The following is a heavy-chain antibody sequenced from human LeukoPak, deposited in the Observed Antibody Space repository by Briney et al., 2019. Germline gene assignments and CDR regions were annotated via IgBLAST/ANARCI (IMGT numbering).Heavy chain of an antibody. CDR1: GFTFGKYW. V-gene: IGHV3-7*03. D-gene: IGHD3-3*01. CDR3: ARDQYDTWSRRGNFDS. Sequence: GGSLRLSCVASGFTFGKYWMSWVRQAPGKGLEWVANIKLDGSEKNYVDSVKGRFTISRDNTKNSLYLQMNSLRVEDTAVFYCARDQYDTWSRRGNFDSWGQVTLVVVSS. J-gene: IGHJ4*02. CDR2: IKLDGSEK.